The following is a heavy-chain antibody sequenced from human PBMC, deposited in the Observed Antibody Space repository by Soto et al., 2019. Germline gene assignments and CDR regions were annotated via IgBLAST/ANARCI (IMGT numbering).Heavy chain of an antibody. CDR2: ISRSGNT. V-gene: IGHV4-4*02. CDR3: ARNGGYDFDF. CDR1: SGSISSGNW. D-gene: IGHD5-12*01. J-gene: IGHJ4*02. Sequence: QVQLQESGPGLVKPSETLSLTCAVSSGSISSGNWWSWVRQSPGKGLEWIGEISRSGNTNYRPSLKSRVTISVDKSKNQFSLKMNSVTAADTAVYYCARNGGYDFDFWGQGTLVTVSS.